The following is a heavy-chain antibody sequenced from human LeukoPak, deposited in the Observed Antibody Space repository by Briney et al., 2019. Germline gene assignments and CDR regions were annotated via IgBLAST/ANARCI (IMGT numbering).Heavy chain of an antibody. CDR1: GFTFSSHS. V-gene: IGHV3-23*01. CDR2: VSSTGAST. Sequence: GGSLRLACAASGFTFSSHSMGLVRQAPGKGLEWVSVVSSTGASTFYADSVKGRFTISKDNSNNTLYLQLNSLRAEDTAVYFCARYWNDRYFDYWGQGSPVTVSS. D-gene: IGHD1-1*01. J-gene: IGHJ4*02. CDR3: ARYWNDRYFDY.